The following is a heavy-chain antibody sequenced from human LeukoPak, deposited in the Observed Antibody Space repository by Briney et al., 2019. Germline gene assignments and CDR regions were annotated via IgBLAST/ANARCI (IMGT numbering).Heavy chain of an antibody. Sequence: NTGGSLRLSCAASGFTFSSYSMNWVRQAPGKGLEWVSSISSSSSYIYYADSVKGRFTISRDNAKNSLYLQMNSLRAEDTAVYYCARDGLLWFGEFRWVFDYWGQGTLVTVSS. D-gene: IGHD3-10*01. J-gene: IGHJ4*02. CDR1: GFTFSSYS. CDR2: ISSSSSYI. V-gene: IGHV3-21*01. CDR3: ARDGLLWFGEFRWVFDY.